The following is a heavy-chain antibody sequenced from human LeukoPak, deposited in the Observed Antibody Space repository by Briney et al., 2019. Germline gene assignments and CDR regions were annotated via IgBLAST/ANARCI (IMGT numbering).Heavy chain of an antibody. CDR3: ARRANYYGSGSPFDY. CDR1: GGSISSSSYY. CDR2: IYYSGST. Sequence: PSETLSLTCTVSGGSISSSSYYWGWIRQPPGKGLEWIGSIYYSGSTYYNPSLKSRVTISVDTSKNQFSLKLSSVTAADTAVYYCARRANYYGSGSPFDYWGQGTLVTVSS. J-gene: IGHJ4*02. V-gene: IGHV4-39*01. D-gene: IGHD3-10*01.